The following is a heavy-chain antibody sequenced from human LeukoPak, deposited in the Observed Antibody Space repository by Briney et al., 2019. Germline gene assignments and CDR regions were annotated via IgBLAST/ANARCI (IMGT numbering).Heavy chain of an antibody. CDR1: EGTFSSYA. J-gene: IGHJ6*03. D-gene: IGHD4-11*01. CDR3: ARTLTVTTYQRYYYYYMDV. V-gene: IGHV1-69*05. Sequence: ASVKVSCKASEGTFSSYAISWVRQAPGQGLEWMGGIIPIFGTANYAQKFQGRVTITTDESTSTAYMELSSLRSEDTAVYYCARTLTVTTYQRYYYYYMDVWGKGTTVTVSS. CDR2: IIPIFGTA.